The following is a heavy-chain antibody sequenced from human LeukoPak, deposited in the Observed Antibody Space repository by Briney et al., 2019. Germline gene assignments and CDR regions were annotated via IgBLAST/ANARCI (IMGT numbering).Heavy chain of an antibody. CDR3: ARPMATIDAFDI. CDR2: IYPGDSDT. Sequence: GESLKISCRGSGYSFTSYWIGWVRQMPGKGVEGMGIIYPGDSDTRYSPSFQGQVTISADKSISTAYLQWSSLKASDTAMSYCARPMATIDAFDIWGQGTMVTVYS. D-gene: IGHD5-24*01. V-gene: IGHV5-51*01. J-gene: IGHJ3*02. CDR1: GYSFTSYW.